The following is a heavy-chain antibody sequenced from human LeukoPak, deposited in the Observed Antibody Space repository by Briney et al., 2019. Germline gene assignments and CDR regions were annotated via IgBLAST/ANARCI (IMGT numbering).Heavy chain of an antibody. CDR3: ARVGTSGVVVVAATGYWFDT. Sequence: ASVRVSCKASGYTFTGYYMHWVRQAPGQGLEWMGWINPNSGGTNYAQKFQGRVTMTRDTSISTAYMELSRLRSDDTAVYYCARVGTSGVVVVAATGYWFDTWGQGTLVTVSS. CDR2: INPNSGGT. J-gene: IGHJ5*02. CDR1: GYTFTGYY. V-gene: IGHV1-2*02. D-gene: IGHD2-15*01.